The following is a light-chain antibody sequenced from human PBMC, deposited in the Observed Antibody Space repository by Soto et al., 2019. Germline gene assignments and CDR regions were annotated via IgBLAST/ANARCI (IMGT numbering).Light chain of an antibody. V-gene: IGLV2-8*01. CDR2: EVT. CDR3: SSYAGTNIV. Sequence: QSALTQPPSASGSPGQSVTISCTGTSSDVGANNYVSWYQQHPGKAPKLMIYEVTKRPSGVPDRFAGSKSGNTASLTVSGLQAEDEADYYCSSYAGTNIVFGTETKLTVL. CDR1: SSDVGANNY. J-gene: IGLJ1*01.